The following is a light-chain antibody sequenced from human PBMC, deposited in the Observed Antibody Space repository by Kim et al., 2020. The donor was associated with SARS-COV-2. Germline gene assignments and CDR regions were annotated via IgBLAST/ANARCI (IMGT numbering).Light chain of an antibody. CDR1: KLGDKY. CDR2: QDT. V-gene: IGLV3-1*01. Sequence: SGAPGQTASITCSGNKLGDKYACWYQQKPGQSPVLVIYQDTKRPSGIPERFSGSNSGNTATLTISGTQAMDEADYYCQAWDSSTVVCGGGTQLTVL. CDR3: QAWDSSTVV. J-gene: IGLJ2*01.